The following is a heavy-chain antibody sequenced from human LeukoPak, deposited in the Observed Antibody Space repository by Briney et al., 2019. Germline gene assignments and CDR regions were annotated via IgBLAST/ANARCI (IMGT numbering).Heavy chain of an antibody. Sequence: ASVKVSCKVSGYTLTELSMHWVRQAPGKGLEWMGGFDPEDGETIYAQKFQGRVTMTEDTSTDTAYMELSSLRSEDTAVYYCATPPRGDSSGYYAFDIWGQGTMVTVSS. CDR1: GYTLTELS. CDR3: ATPPRGDSSGYYAFDI. V-gene: IGHV1-24*01. D-gene: IGHD3-22*01. CDR2: FDPEDGET. J-gene: IGHJ3*02.